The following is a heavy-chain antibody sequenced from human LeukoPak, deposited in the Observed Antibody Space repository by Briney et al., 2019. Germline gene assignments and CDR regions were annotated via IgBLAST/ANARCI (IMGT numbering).Heavy chain of an antibody. CDR2: INSDGSST. CDR1: GFTFSSYW. V-gene: IGHV3-74*01. J-gene: IGHJ4*02. CDR3: ARGRPHGNDY. D-gene: IGHD4-23*01. Sequence: GGSLRLPCAASGFTFSSYWMHWVRQAPGKGLVWVSRINSDGSSTSYADSVKGRFSISRDNAKNTLYLQMNSLRVEDTAVYYCARGRPHGNDYWGQGTLATVSS.